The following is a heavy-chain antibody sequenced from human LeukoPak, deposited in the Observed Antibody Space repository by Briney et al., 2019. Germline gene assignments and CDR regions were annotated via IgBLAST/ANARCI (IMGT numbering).Heavy chain of an antibody. CDR2: ISYDASNK. Sequence: PGGSLRLSCAASGFTFSSYSMNWARQAPGKGLEWVAAISYDASNKYYAVSVRGRFTISRDNSRNTLFLQMNSLRADDTAVYYCARGTTDIVAEISGAFDIWGQGTVVTVSS. J-gene: IGHJ3*02. CDR3: ARGTTDIVAEISGAFDI. D-gene: IGHD5-12*01. V-gene: IGHV3-30*03. CDR1: GFTFSSYS.